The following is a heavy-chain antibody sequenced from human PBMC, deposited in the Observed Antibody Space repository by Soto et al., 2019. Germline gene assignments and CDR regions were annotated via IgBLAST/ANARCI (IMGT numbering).Heavy chain of an antibody. V-gene: IGHV5-51*01. Sequence: EPLRIWWNGAGYSFTSFCIRWVRQMPGKGLEWMGIIYPGDSDTRYSPSFQGQVTISADKSISTAYLQWSSLKASDTAMYYCARHSTLDYDILTGYPTYYYYGMDVWGQGTTVTVSS. CDR2: IYPGDSDT. CDR1: GYSFTSFC. CDR3: ARHSTLDYDILTGYPTYYYYGMDV. D-gene: IGHD3-9*01. J-gene: IGHJ6*02.